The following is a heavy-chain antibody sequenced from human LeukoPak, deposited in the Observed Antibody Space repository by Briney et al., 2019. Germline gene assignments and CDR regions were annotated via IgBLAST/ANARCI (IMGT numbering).Heavy chain of an antibody. CDR1: GGSFSPYY. D-gene: IGHD3/OR15-3a*01. CDR3: ARVGLDWGSIDY. Sequence: SETLSLTCTVYGGSFSPYYWNWIRQSPGKGLEWIGEINHRGSTTYNPSLKSRVTISLNTSKNQFSLKLSSVTAADTAVYYCARVGLDWGSIDYWGQGTLVTVSS. V-gene: IGHV4-34*01. CDR2: INHRGST. J-gene: IGHJ4*02.